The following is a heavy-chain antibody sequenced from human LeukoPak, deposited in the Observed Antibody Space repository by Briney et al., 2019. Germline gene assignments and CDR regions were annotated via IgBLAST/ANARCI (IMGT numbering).Heavy chain of an antibody. Sequence: PSETLSLTCNVSGGSINNYYWNWIRQPAGKGLEWIGRIFGDGSANYNPSLKSRVTISVDTSKNQFSLKLSSVTAADAAVYYCARSLRYFDWLTRFDPWGQGTLVTVSS. CDR1: GGSINNYY. CDR3: ARSLRYFDWLTRFDP. J-gene: IGHJ5*02. CDR2: IFGDGSA. D-gene: IGHD3-9*01. V-gene: IGHV4-4*07.